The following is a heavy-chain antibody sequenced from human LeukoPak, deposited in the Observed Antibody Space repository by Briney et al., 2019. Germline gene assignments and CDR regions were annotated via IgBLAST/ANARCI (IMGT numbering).Heavy chain of an antibody. J-gene: IGHJ4*02. D-gene: IGHD5-12*01. CDR2: ISTSGGLSSV. CDR1: GFIFSSFS. CDR3: ARGGYIDY. V-gene: IGHV3-48*02. Sequence: GGSLRLSCAASGFIFSSFSVNWVRQAPGKGLEWVSCISTSGGLSSVYYADSVKGRFTISRDTAKSSLYLQMTSLRDDDTAVYYCARGGYIDYWGQGTLVTVSS.